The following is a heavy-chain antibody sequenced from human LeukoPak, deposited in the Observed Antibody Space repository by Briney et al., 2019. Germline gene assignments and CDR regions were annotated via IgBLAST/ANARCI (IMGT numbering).Heavy chain of an antibody. D-gene: IGHD4-17*01. J-gene: IGHJ4*02. CDR3: ATFELAYYGGYPL. CDR1: GFTFDDYA. Sequence: GGSLRLSCAASGFTFDDYAMHWVRQAPGKGLEWVSGISWNSGSIGYADSVKGRFTISRDNAKNSLYLQMNSLRAEDTALYYCATFELAYYGGYPLWGQGTLVTVSS. V-gene: IGHV3-9*01. CDR2: ISWNSGSI.